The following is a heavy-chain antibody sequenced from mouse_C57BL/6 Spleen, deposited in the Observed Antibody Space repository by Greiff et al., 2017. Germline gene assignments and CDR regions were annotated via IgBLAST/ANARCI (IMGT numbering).Heavy chain of an antibody. J-gene: IGHJ1*03. CDR2: IWWVDDK. Sequence: QVTLKVSGPGILQPSQTLSLTCSFSGFSLSTFGMGVGWIRQPSGKGLEWLAHIWWVDDKYYNPALKSRLTISKATSKNPVFLKIAKVDTADTATYYWARIAPITTVVAVDVWGTGTTVTFSS. V-gene: IGHV8-8*01. CDR3: ARIAPITTVVAVDV. CDR1: GFSLSTFGMG. D-gene: IGHD1-1*01.